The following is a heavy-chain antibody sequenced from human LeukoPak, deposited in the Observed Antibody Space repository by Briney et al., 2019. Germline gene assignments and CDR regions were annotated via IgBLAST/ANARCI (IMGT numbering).Heavy chain of an antibody. J-gene: IGHJ6*03. CDR2: IKQDGSEK. D-gene: IGHD1-26*01. Sequence: GGSLRLSCAASGFTFSSYWMSWVRQAPGKGLQWVANIKQDGSEKCYVDSVKGRFTISRDNAKNSLYLQMNSLRAEDTAVYYCARSGSYAYYYYMDVWGKGTTVTVSS. CDR1: GFTFSSYW. CDR3: ARSGSYAYYYYMDV. V-gene: IGHV3-7*01.